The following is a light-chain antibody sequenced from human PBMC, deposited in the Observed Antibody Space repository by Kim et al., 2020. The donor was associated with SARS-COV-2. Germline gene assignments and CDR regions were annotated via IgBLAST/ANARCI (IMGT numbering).Light chain of an antibody. V-gene: IGLV2-23*02. CDR2: EVS. CDR1: SSDVGGYNL. J-gene: IGLJ2*01. Sequence: GQAIPISCTGTSSDVGGYNLVSWYQQHPGKVPKVMIFEVSKRASGVSNRFSGSKSGNTASLTISGLQAEDEAEYYCCSFVSSSTVIFGGGTRLTVL. CDR3: CSFVSSSTVI.